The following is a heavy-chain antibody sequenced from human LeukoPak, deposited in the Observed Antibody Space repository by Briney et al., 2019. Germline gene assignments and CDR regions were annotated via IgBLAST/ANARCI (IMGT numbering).Heavy chain of an antibody. Sequence: SETLSLTCAVYGGSFSGYYWSWIRQPPGKGLEGIGEINHSGSTNYNPSLKSRVTISVDTSKNQFSLKLSSVTAADTAVYYCARRDDSWGQGTLVTVSS. CDR1: GGSFSGYY. CDR3: ARRDDS. D-gene: IGHD3-22*01. J-gene: IGHJ4*02. V-gene: IGHV4-34*01. CDR2: INHSGST.